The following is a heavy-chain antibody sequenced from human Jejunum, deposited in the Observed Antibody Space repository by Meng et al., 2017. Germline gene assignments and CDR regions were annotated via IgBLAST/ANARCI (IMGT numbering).Heavy chain of an antibody. V-gene: IGHV3-30*18. Sequence: QLQLVESGGGVVQPGRSLRLSCAASGFTFTNYGMHWVRQAPGKGLEWVAFISYDESKTYYADSVEGRFTISRDNSKDTLFLQMSSLRAEDTSVYFCAKQRGSSLPELYSFHYWGQGTLVTVSS. D-gene: IGHD1-26*01. CDR2: ISYDESKT. CDR1: GFTFTNYG. J-gene: IGHJ4*02. CDR3: AKQRGSSLPELYSFHY.